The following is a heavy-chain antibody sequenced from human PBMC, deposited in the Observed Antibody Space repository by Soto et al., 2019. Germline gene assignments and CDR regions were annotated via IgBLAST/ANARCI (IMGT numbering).Heavy chain of an antibody. CDR2: IGTAGDT. Sequence: HPGGPLRLSCGASGFTFSSYDMHWVRQATGKGLEWVSAIGTAGDTYYTGSVKGRFTISRENAKNSLHLQRNSLRAEDMAVYYCARVGYDDYCGMDVWGQGTTVTVSS. CDR1: GFTFSSYD. CDR3: ARVGYDDYCGMDV. D-gene: IGHD3-3*01. V-gene: IGHV3-13*01. J-gene: IGHJ6*02.